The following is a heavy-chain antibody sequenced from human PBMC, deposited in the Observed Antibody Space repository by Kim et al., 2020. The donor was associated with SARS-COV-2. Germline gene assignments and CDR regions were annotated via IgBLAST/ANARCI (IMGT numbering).Heavy chain of an antibody. J-gene: IGHJ4*02. D-gene: IGHD2-8*01. CDR1: GFTFSSYA. CDR2: ISGSGGST. V-gene: IGHV3-23*01. Sequence: GGSLRLSCAASGFTFSSYAMSWVRQAPGKGLEWVSAISGSGGSTYYADSVKGRFTISRDNSKNTLYLQMNSLRAEDTAVYYCVPMTRMVPRSATIDYWGQGTLVTVSS. CDR3: VPMTRMVPRSATIDY.